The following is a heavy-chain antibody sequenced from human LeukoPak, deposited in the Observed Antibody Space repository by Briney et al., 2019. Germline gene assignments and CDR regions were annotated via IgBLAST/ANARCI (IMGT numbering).Heavy chain of an antibody. V-gene: IGHV4-59*05. J-gene: IGHJ5*02. CDR3: ARRRTRYSSSWYNWFDP. CDR2: IYYSGST. D-gene: IGHD6-13*01. Sequence: SETLSLTCTVSGGSFSSYYWTWIRQPPGKGLEWIGSIYYSGSTYYNPSLKSRVTISVDTSKNQFSLKLSSVTAADTAVYYCARRRTRYSSSWYNWFDPWGQGTLVTVSS. CDR1: GGSFSSYY.